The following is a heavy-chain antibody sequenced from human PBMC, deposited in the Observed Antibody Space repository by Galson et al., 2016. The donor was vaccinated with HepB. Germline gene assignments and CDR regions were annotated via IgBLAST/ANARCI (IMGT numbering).Heavy chain of an antibody. V-gene: IGHV3-11*04. CDR2: ISSSSNTI. Sequence: SLRLSCAASGFIFSDYHINWIRQAPGKGLEWISYISSSSNTIYYADSVKGRFTVSRDYAKNSLYLQMNSLRAEDTAVYYCARDSTSGYVIDAFDIWGQGTMVTVSS. D-gene: IGHD5-12*01. CDR3: ARDSTSGYVIDAFDI. J-gene: IGHJ3*02. CDR1: GFIFSDYH.